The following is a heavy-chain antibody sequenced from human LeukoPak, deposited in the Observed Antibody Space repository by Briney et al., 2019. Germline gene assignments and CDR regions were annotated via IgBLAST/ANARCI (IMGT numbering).Heavy chain of an antibody. CDR3: ARDESSYGSFDY. CDR2: IYSGGST. D-gene: IGHD5-18*01. V-gene: IGHV3-66*01. J-gene: IGHJ4*02. Sequence: GGSLRLSCAASGFTVSSNYMSWVRQAPVKGLEWVSVIYSGGSTYYADSVKGRFTISRDNSKNTLYLQMNSLRAEDTAVYYCARDESSYGSFDYWGQGTLVTVSS. CDR1: GFTVSSNY.